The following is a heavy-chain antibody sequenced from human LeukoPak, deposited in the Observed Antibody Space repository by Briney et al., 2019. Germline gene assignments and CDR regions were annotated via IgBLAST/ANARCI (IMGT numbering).Heavy chain of an antibody. Sequence: GGSLRLSCTASGFTFSNYWMTWVRQTPGKGLEWVADIKQDGSEKYYVDSVKGRFTISRDNAKNSLYLQMNSLRAEDTAVYYCAELGITMIGGVWGKGTTVTISS. CDR2: IKQDGSEK. D-gene: IGHD3-10*02. CDR1: GFTFSNYW. CDR3: AELGITMIGGV. V-gene: IGHV3-7*01. J-gene: IGHJ6*04.